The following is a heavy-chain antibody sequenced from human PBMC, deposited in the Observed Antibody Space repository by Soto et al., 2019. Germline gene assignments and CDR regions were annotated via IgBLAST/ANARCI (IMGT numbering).Heavy chain of an antibody. Sequence: QVQLVQSGAEVKKPGASVKVSCRASGYSFTTYGLTWVRQAPGQGLEWMGSISPYNGNANYAQKFQGRVTMTTDTSTKTAYMELRSLRSDDTAAYYCARMTTVVIARFDSWGQGTLVTVSS. J-gene: IGHJ4*02. D-gene: IGHD2-21*01. V-gene: IGHV1-18*01. CDR2: ISPYNGNA. CDR3: ARMTTVVIARFDS. CDR1: GYSFTTYG.